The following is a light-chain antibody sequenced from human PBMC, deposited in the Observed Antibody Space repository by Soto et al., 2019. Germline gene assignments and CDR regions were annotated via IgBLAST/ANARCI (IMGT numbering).Light chain of an antibody. CDR1: QNINIW. CDR2: TAS. Sequence: SPSTLSTSVGDRVTITCRASQNINIWLAWYQQKPGKAPKLLIHTASSLQTGVPSRFTGGGSGTDFSLTINSLQPEDFATYYCQQSSTTRWTFGQGTKVDI. V-gene: IGKV1-39*01. CDR3: QQSSTTRWT. J-gene: IGKJ1*01.